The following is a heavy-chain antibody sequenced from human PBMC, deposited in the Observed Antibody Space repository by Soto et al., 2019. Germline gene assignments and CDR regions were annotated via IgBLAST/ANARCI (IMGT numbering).Heavy chain of an antibody. Sequence: QVQLVQSGAEVKKPGASVKVSCKASGYTFTDYYIHWVRQAPGQGLEWMGWINPNTGGTKYTQKFQGRVTMTRDTSISTAYMELSSLKSDDTAGYYCETQGKEFLIYWGQGTLVTVSS. J-gene: IGHJ4*02. CDR2: INPNTGGT. CDR3: ETQGKEFLIY. V-gene: IGHV1-2*02. CDR1: GYTFTDYY.